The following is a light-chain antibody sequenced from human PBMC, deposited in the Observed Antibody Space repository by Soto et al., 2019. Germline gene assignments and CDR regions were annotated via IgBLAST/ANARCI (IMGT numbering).Light chain of an antibody. CDR2: DAS. CDR3: QQYDSYSTWT. V-gene: IGKV1-5*01. CDR1: QSISSW. J-gene: IGKJ1*01. Sequence: DIQMTQSPSTLSGSVGERVTITCRASQSISSWLAWYQQKPGKAPKLLIYDASSLGSGVPSRFSGSGSGTEFTLTISSLQPDDFATYYCQQYDSYSTWTFGQGTKVDIK.